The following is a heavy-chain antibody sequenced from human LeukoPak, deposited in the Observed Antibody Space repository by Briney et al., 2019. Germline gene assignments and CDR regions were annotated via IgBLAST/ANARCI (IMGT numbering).Heavy chain of an antibody. CDR2: IYYSGST. J-gene: IGHJ6*03. V-gene: IGHV4-59*08. D-gene: IGHD3-3*01. CDR3: ARHETYYDFRPGYYYMDV. CDR1: GGSISSYY. Sequence: PSETLSLTCTVSGGSISSYYWSWIRQPPGKGLEWIGYIYYSGSTNYNPSLKSRVTISVDTSKNQFSLKLSSVTAADTAVYYCARHETYYDFRPGYYYMDVWGKGTTVTVSS.